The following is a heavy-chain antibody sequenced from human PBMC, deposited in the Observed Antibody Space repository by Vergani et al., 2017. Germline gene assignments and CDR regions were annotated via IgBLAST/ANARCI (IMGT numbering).Heavy chain of an antibody. CDR1: GFTVSSNY. V-gene: IGHV3-53*01. D-gene: IGHD3-10*01. CDR3: ARMYYYGSGSPNWFDP. Sequence: EVQLVESGGGLIQPGGSLRLSCAASGFTVSSNYMSWVRQAPGEGLEWVSVIYSGGSTYYADSVKGRFTISRDNSKNTLYLQMNSLRAEDTAVYYCARMYYYGSGSPNWFDPWGQGTLVTVSS. CDR2: IYSGGST. J-gene: IGHJ5*02.